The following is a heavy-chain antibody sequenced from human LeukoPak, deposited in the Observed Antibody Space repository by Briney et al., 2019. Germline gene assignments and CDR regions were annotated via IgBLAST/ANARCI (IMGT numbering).Heavy chain of an antibody. J-gene: IGHJ4*02. CDR2: ITSSGASA. V-gene: IGHV3-23*01. D-gene: IGHD5-12*01. CDR3: VKDEDLYSPTWYRFED. Sequence: GGSLRLSCVASGFTFSSYAMTWVRQAPGKGLEWVSGITSSGASAYYAASVKGRFTVSRDNSENTLYLQINNLSAEDSGTYYCVKDEDLYSPTWYRFEDRGQGTLFTASS. CDR1: GFTFSSYA.